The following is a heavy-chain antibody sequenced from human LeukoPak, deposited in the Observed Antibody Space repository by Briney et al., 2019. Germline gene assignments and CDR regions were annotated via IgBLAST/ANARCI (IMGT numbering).Heavy chain of an antibody. CDR1: GGTFSSYT. D-gene: IGHD3-22*01. Sequence: ASVKVSCKASGGTFSSYTISWVRQAPGQGLEWMGVINPSGTGTSYAQKFQGRVTMTRDTSISTAYMELSRLRSDDTAVYYCARDSSGYYLFYYYYMDVWGKGTTVTISS. V-gene: IGHV1-2*02. J-gene: IGHJ6*03. CDR3: ARDSSGYYLFYYYYMDV. CDR2: INPSGTGT.